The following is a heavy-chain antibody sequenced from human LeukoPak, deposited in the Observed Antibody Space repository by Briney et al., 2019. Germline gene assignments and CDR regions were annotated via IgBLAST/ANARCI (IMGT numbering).Heavy chain of an antibody. CDR3: ARGRFVLVPSLERWYFDL. D-gene: IGHD2-8*02. CDR1: GFTLRNYD. Sequence: PGGSLRLSCTASGFTLRNYDMRWVRQTTEKGLEWVSGIGTEDDTFYPDSVKGRFTISRENAKNSFYLQMNSLRAGDTAVYYCARGRFVLVPSLERWYFDLWGRGTLVTVSS. V-gene: IGHV3-13*01. J-gene: IGHJ2*01. CDR2: IGTEDDT.